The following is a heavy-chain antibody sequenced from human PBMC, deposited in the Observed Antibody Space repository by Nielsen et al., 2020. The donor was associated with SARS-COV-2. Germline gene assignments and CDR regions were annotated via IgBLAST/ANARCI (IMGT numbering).Heavy chain of an antibody. CDR1: GGTFSSYA. D-gene: IGHD3-16*01. J-gene: IGHJ4*02. V-gene: IGHV1-69*04. CDR3: ARDGQPAGLDY. Sequence: SVKVSCKASGGTFSSYAISWVRQAPGQGLEWMGRIIPILGIANYAQKLQGRVTMTTDTSTSTVYMELSSLRSEDTAVYYCARDGQPAGLDYWGQGTLVTVSS. CDR2: IIPILGIA.